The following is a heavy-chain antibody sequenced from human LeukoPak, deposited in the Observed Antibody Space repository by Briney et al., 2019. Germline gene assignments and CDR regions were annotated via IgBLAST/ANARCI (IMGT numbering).Heavy chain of an antibody. V-gene: IGHV3-30*02. J-gene: IGHJ6*03. CDR2: IRYDGSNK. CDR1: GFTFSSYG. Sequence: GGSLRLFCAASGFTFSSYGMHWVRQAPGKGLEWVAFIRYDGSNKYYADSVKGRFTISRDNSKNTLYLQMNSLRAEDTAVYYCAKTGYYGSGTRIYYYYYYMDVWGKGTTVTISS. D-gene: IGHD3-10*01. CDR3: AKTGYYGSGTRIYYYYYYMDV.